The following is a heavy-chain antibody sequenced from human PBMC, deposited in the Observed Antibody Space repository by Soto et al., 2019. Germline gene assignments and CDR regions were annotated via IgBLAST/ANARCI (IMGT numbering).Heavy chain of an antibody. CDR3: ARGRRDFWAPFDY. CDR2: IYYSGST. D-gene: IGHD3-3*01. CDR1: GGSISSYY. J-gene: IGHJ4*02. V-gene: IGHV4-59*01. Sequence: SETLSLTCTVSGGSISSYYWSWIRQPPGKGLEWIGYIYYSGSTNYNPSLKSRVTISVDTSKNQFSLKLSSVTAADTAVYYCARGRRDFWAPFDYWGQGTLVTVSS.